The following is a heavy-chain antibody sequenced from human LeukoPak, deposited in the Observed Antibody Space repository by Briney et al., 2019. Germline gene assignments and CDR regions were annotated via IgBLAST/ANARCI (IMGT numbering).Heavy chain of an antibody. CDR3: ARGQNYYDSSGYIDY. CDR2: IYYSGGT. V-gene: IGHV4-59*01. CDR1: GGPISTYY. J-gene: IGHJ4*02. Sequence: SETLSLTCTVSGGPISTYYWSWIRQPPGKGLEWIGYIYYSGGTNYNPSLKSRVTISVDTSKNQFSLKLSSVTAADTAVYYCARGQNYYDSSGYIDYWGQGTLVTVSS. D-gene: IGHD3-22*01.